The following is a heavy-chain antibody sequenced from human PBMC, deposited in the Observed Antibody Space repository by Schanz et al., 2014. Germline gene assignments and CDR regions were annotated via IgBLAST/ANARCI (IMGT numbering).Heavy chain of an antibody. CDR3: ARDGDFDY. Sequence: QVQLVDSGGGLVKPGGSLRLSCAASGFTFSDHYMDWVRQAPGKGLEWVAIIWYDGSNKYYADSVKGRFTISRDNSKNTLFLQMSSLRAEDTAVYYCARDGDFDYWGQGTLVTVSS. CDR1: GFTFSDHY. V-gene: IGHV3-33*08. CDR2: IWYDGSNK. J-gene: IGHJ4*02.